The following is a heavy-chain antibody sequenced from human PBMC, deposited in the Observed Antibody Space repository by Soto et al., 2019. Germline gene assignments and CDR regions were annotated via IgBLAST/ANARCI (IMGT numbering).Heavy chain of an antibody. CDR3: AWYYASGSYSSKMDSFDI. Sequence: LEPQPLPCTVAGGYIRSYYGCWIRQPPRKGLEWSGYIYSSGSTNYNPYLKSRGTIAVDTAKNQFSLKLSSVTAADTAVYYCAWYYASGSYSSKMDSFDIWGQGTVV. CDR2: IYSSGST. J-gene: IGHJ3*02. D-gene: IGHD3-10*01. CDR1: GGYIRSYY. V-gene: IGHV4-59*01.